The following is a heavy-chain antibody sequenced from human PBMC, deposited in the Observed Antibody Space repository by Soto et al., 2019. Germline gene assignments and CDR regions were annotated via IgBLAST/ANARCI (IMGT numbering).Heavy chain of an antibody. CDR2: IYYSGST. CDR1: GGSISSGGYY. Sequence: SETLSLTCTVSGGSISSGGYYWSWIRQHPGKGLEWIGYIYYSGSTYYNPSLKSRVTISVDTSKNQFSLKLSSVTAADTAVYYCAREIAAADDYYYYGMDVWGQGTTVTVSS. D-gene: IGHD6-13*01. J-gene: IGHJ6*02. V-gene: IGHV4-31*03. CDR3: AREIAAADDYYYYGMDV.